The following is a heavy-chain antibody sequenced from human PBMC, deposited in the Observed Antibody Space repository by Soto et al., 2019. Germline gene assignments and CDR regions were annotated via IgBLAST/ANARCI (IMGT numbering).Heavy chain of an antibody. CDR3: ARELRYFDWPPQDGMDV. CDR2: IIPIFGTA. CDR1: GGTFSSYA. D-gene: IGHD3-9*01. V-gene: IGHV1-69*13. J-gene: IGHJ6*02. Sequence: SVKVSCKASGGTFSSYAISWVRQAPGQGLEWMGGIIPIFGTANYAQKFQGRVTITADESTSTAYMELSSLRSEDTAVYYCARELRYFDWPPQDGMDVWGQGTTVTVSS.